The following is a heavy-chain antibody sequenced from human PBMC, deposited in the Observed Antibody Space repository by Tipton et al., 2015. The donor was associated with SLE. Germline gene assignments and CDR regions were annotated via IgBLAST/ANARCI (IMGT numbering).Heavy chain of an antibody. J-gene: IGHJ4*02. CDR3: ARGFDSPSDY. Sequence: QVQLVQSGGEVRKPGASVKVSCKASGYTLDTYGITWVRQAPGQGLEWMGWINDYNGNTNYAQRFQGRVTMTTDKSTSTAYMELRSLRSDDTAVYYCARGFDSPSDYWGQGTLVTVSS. D-gene: IGHD3-22*01. CDR2: INDYNGNT. V-gene: IGHV1-18*04. CDR1: GYTLDTYG.